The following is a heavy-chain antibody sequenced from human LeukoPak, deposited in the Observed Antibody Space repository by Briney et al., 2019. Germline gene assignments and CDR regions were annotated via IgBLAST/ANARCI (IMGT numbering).Heavy chain of an antibody. V-gene: IGHV3-23*01. D-gene: IGHD6-13*01. CDR1: GFTFSNYA. J-gene: IGHJ4*02. CDR2: LSGGGDST. Sequence: GGSLSLSCGASGFTFSNYAMYWVRQAPGKGLEWVSGLSGGGDSTYYADSVKGRFTISRDNSKNTVYLQMNSLRAEDTAVFYCAKDMKIKAAGYYFDYWGQGTLVTVSS. CDR3: AKDMKIKAAGYYFDY.